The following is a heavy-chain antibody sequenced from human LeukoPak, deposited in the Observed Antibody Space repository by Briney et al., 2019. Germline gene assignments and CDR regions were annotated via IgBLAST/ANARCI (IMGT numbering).Heavy chain of an antibody. CDR3: ARVSAGDFWSGSAYYYYYYMDV. V-gene: IGHV4-30-4*02. Sequence: PSETLSLTCTVSGGSISSGDYYWSWIRQPPGKGLEWIGYIYYSGSTYYNPSLKSRVTISVDTSKNQFSLKLSSVTAADTAVYYCARVSAGDFWSGSAYYYYYYMDVWGKGTTVTVSS. CDR2: IYYSGST. J-gene: IGHJ6*03. D-gene: IGHD3-3*01. CDR1: GGSISSGDYY.